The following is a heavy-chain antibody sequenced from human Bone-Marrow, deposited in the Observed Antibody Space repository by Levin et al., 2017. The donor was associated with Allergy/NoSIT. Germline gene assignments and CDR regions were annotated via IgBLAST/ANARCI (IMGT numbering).Heavy chain of an antibody. CDR3: AKSLTFGGDIVRVPDY. V-gene: IGHV3-23*01. J-gene: IGHJ4*02. D-gene: IGHD3-16*02. CDR1: GFTFTSYA. CDR2: LSGSGGST. Sequence: PGGSLRLSCAASGFTFTSYAMTWVRQAPGKGLEWVSALSGSGGSTYYADSVKGRFTISRDNSKNTLYLQMNSLRAEDTAVYYCAKSLTFGGDIVRVPDYWGQGTLVTVSS.